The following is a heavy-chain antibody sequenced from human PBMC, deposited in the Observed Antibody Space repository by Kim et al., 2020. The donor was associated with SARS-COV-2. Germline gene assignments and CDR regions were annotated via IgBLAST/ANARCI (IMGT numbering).Heavy chain of an antibody. J-gene: IGHJ2*01. CDR3: ARDAGSIAMVRGAFDL. D-gene: IGHD3-10*01. V-gene: IGHV1-46*01. Sequence: ASVTVSCKASGYTFTSYYMHWVRQAPGQGLEWMGIINPSGGSTSYAQKFQGRVTMTRDTSTSTVYMELSSLRSEDTAVYYCARDAGSIAMVRGAFDLWGRCTLVTVSS. CDR2: INPSGGST. CDR1: GYTFTSYY.